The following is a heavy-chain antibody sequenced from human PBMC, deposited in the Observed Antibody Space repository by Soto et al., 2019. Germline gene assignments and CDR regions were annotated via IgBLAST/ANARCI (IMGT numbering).Heavy chain of an antibody. J-gene: IGHJ5*01. CDR3: ARVRQGCSANNCYFDP. CDR2: VHISGHS. D-gene: IGHD1-1*01. CDR1: GGSVRAPDW. V-gene: IGHV4-4*02. Sequence: SETLSLTCTLSGGSVRAPDWWTWVRQSPDKGLEWIAEVHISGHSNYNPSLRSRVSVSIDSSKNQFYLNLNSVTAADTAIYYCARVRQGCSANNCYFDPWGQGTQVTVSP.